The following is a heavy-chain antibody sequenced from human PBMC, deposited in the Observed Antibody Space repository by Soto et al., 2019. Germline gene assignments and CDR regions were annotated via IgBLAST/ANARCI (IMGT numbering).Heavy chain of an antibody. CDR3: GHRLCDSSCYWDVGFFDY. Sequence: QITLKESGPTLVKPTQTLTLTCTFSGFSLSTSGVGVGWIRQPPGKALECLALIYWDDDKRYSPSLKSRLSVTKDTSKNQVVLTMTNMDPVDTGTYYCGHRLCDSSCYWDVGFFDYWGQGTLVTVSS. D-gene: IGHD2-15*01. CDR1: GFSLSTSGVG. CDR2: IYWDDDK. V-gene: IGHV2-5*02. J-gene: IGHJ4*02.